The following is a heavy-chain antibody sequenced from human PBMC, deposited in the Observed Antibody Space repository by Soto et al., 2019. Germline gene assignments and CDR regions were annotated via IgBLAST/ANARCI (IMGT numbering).Heavy chain of an antibody. D-gene: IGHD2-8*01. CDR2: VYYRGRS. J-gene: IGHJ4*02. V-gene: IGHV4-39*01. CDR3: VSQRTSVLTQAYFDY. CDR1: GGSVSNSNYY. Sequence: SSETLSLTCTVSGGSVSNSNYYWGWIRQSPGKGLEWIGSVYYRGRSYSKSSVKSRVTISVDTSKNQFSLNLNSVTASDTAVYFCVSQRTSVLTQAYFDYWGPGALVTVSS.